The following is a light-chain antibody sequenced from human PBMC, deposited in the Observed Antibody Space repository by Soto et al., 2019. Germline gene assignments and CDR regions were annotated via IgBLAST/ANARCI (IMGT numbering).Light chain of an antibody. CDR1: QVISND. CDR2: GAS. V-gene: IGKV1-6*01. CDR3: LHDHNYPLT. J-gene: IGKJ1*01. Sequence: AIQMTQSPSSLSASVGDRVTITCRASQVISNDLGWYQQKPGKAPKLLIYGASNLQSGVPSRFSGSGSGTDFTLTITSLQPEDFATYYCLHDHNYPLTFGQGTKVDIK.